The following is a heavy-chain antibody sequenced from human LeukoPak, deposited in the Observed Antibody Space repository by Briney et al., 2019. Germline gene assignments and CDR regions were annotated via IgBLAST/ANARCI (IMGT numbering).Heavy chain of an antibody. CDR2: IYSGGGT. CDR3: TRNRPETPLGY. V-gene: IGHV3-53*01. Sequence: GGSLRLSCAASGITVGNNYFSWVRQAPGKGLGWVALIYSGGGTVYADSVKGRFTISRDSSKNTLFLQMNSLKPEDTAMYHCTRNRPETPLGYWGQGTLVTVSS. J-gene: IGHJ4*02. CDR1: GITVGNNY. D-gene: IGHD1-14*01.